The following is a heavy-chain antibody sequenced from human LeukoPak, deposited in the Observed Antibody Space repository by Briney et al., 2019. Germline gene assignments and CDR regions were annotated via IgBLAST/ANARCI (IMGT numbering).Heavy chain of an antibody. J-gene: IGHJ3*02. D-gene: IGHD1-26*01. CDR3: AKDPSVYSGSLRGAFDI. CDR1: GFIVNTNY. CDR2: IYADGNT. Sequence: GGSLRLSCAASGFIVNTNYMTWVRQAPGRGLEWVSFIYADGNTYYADSVKGRFTISRDISKNAVYLQMNSLRAEDTAVYYCAKDPSVYSGSLRGAFDIWGQGTMVTVSS. V-gene: IGHV3-53*01.